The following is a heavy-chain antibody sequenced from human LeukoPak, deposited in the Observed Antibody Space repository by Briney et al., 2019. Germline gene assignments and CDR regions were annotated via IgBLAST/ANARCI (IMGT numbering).Heavy chain of an antibody. D-gene: IGHD4-23*01. V-gene: IGHV3-23*01. CDR1: GFIYNSYA. CDR2: ISSSGGST. CDR3: AKGGAYGANSFFEY. Sequence: PGGSLRLSCAASGFIYNSYAMSWVRQAPGKGLEWVSGISSSGGSTDYADSVKGRCTISRDNSKRTLYLQMSSLRAEDTAVYSCAKGGAYGANSFFEYWGQGTLVTVSS. J-gene: IGHJ4*02.